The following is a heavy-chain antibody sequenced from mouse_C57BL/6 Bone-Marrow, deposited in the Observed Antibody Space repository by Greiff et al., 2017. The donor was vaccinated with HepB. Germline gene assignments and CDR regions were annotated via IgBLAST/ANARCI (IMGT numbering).Heavy chain of an antibody. J-gene: IGHJ3*01. CDR2: ISSGSSTI. Sequence: DVHLVESGGGLVKPGGSLKLSCAASGFTFSDYGMHWVRQAPEKGLEWVAYISSGSSTIYYADTVKGRFTISRDNAKNTLFLQMTSLRSEDTAMYYCAILLFAYWGQGTLVTVSA. CDR3: AILLFAY. CDR1: GFTFSDYG. V-gene: IGHV5-17*01.